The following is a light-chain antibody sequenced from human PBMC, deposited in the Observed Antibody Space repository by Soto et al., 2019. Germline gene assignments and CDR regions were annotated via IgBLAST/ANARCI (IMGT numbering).Light chain of an antibody. J-gene: IGKJ3*01. CDR2: GAS. V-gene: IGKV3-20*01. CDR3: QQYGNAPFT. Sequence: EIVLTQSPGTLSFSPGERATLTCRASQSVSSSYLAWFQQKPGQAPRLLIYGASSWATGIPDRFSGSGSGTDFTLTISRLEPEDFAVYYCQQYGNAPFTFGPGTKVDIK. CDR1: QSVSSSY.